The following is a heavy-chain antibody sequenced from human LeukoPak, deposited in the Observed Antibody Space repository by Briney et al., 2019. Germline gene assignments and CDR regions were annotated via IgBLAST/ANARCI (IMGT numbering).Heavy chain of an antibody. CDR1: GGTFSSYG. CDR3: ARTNYYDSSGYQGAGTYYYGMDV. J-gene: IGHJ6*02. CDR2: IIPIFGTV. D-gene: IGHD3-22*01. Sequence: SVKVSCTASGGTFSSYGITWVRQAPGQGHEWMGRIIPIFGTVKYVQKFQGRVTITADTSTSTAYMELSSLRSEDTAVYYCARTNYYDSSGYQGAGTYYYGMDVWGQGTTVTVSS. V-gene: IGHV1-69*06.